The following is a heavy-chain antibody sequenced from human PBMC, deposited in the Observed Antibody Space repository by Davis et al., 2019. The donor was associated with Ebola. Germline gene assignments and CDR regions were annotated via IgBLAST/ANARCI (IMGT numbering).Heavy chain of an antibody. CDR3: AKRSDYRSFDY. V-gene: IGHV3-23*01. J-gene: IGHJ4*02. D-gene: IGHD4-11*01. Sequence: GESLKISCAASGFTFSSYAMRWVRQAPGKGLEWVSGISTGGGVTIYADSVKGRFTISRDNSKNTLYLQMNSLRGEDTAVYYCAKRSDYRSFDYWGQGTQVTVSS. CDR1: GFTFSSYA. CDR2: ISTGGGVT.